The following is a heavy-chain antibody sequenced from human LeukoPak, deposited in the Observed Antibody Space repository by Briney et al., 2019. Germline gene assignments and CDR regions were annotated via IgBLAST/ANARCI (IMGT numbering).Heavy chain of an antibody. CDR2: IIPIFGTA. V-gene: IGHV1-69*01. J-gene: IGHJ4*02. CDR3: ARADMVRGVIAY. Sequence: GSSVNVSSTASGGTFSIYAISWVRQAPGQGLEWMGGIIPIFGTANYAQKFQGRVTITADESTSTAYMELSSLRSEDTAVYYCARADMVRGVIAYWGQGTLVTVSS. CDR1: GGTFSIYA. D-gene: IGHD3-10*01.